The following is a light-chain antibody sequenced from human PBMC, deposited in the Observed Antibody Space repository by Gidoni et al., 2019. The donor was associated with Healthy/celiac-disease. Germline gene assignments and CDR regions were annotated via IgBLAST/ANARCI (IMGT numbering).Light chain of an antibody. CDR3: NSRDSSGNHWV. V-gene: IGLV3-19*01. CDR2: GKN. CDR1: SLRSYY. J-gene: IGLJ3*02. Sequence: SSELTQDPAVSVALGQTVRITCQGDSLRSYYASWYQQKQGQTPVLVIYGKNNRPSGIPDRFSGSSSGNTASLTITGAQAEDEADYYGNSRDSSGNHWVFGGGTKLTVL.